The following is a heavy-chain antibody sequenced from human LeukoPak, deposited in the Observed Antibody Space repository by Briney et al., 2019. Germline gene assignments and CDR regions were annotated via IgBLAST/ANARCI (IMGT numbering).Heavy chain of an antibody. CDR3: ARDGEDGYNLDY. V-gene: IGHV3-23*01. J-gene: IGHJ4*02. CDR1: GCTFSSYA. Sequence: GGSLRLSCAASGCTFSSYAMSWVRQAPGKGLEWVSAISGSGGSTYYADSVKGRFTISRDNSKNSLYLQMNSLRAKDSAVYYCARDGEDGYNLDYWGQGTLVTISS. D-gene: IGHD5-24*01. CDR2: ISGSGGST.